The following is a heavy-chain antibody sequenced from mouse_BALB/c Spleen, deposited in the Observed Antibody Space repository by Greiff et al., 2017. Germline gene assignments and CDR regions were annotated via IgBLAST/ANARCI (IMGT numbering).Heavy chain of an antibody. CDR2: ISSGGST. V-gene: IGHV5-6-5*01. Sequence: EVKLVESGGGLVKPGGSLKLSCAASGFTFSSYAMSWVRQTPEKRLEWVASISSGGSTYYPDSVKGRFTISRDNARNILYLQMSSLRSEDTAMYHCAREGDYDGYAMDYWGQGTSVTVSS. J-gene: IGHJ4*01. D-gene: IGHD2-4*01. CDR1: GFTFSSYA. CDR3: AREGDYDGYAMDY.